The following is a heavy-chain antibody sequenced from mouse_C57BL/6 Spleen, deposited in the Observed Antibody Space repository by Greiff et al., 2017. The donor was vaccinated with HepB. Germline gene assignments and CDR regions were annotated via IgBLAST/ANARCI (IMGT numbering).Heavy chain of an antibody. J-gene: IGHJ2*01. CDR3: ARWGITTVVADYFDY. CDR1: GYTFTSYW. V-gene: IGHV1-72*01. CDR2: IDPNSGGT. Sequence: QVQLKQPGAELVKPGASVKLSCKASGYTFTSYWMHWVKQRPGRGLEWIGRIDPNSGGTKYNEKFKSKATLTVDKPSSTAYMQLSSLTSEDSAVYYCARWGITTVVADYFDYWGQGTTLTVSS. D-gene: IGHD1-1*01.